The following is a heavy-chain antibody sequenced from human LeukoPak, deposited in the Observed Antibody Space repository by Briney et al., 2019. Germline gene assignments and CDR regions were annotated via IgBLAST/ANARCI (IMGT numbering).Heavy chain of an antibody. CDR1: GFTFDDYA. CDR3: AKDSFLD. V-gene: IGHV3-9*01. CDR2: ISWNSGSI. Sequence: SLRLSCAASGFTFDDYAMHWVRQAPGKGLEWVSGISWNSGSIGYADSVKGRFTISRDNAKNSLYLQMNSLRAEDTALYYCAKDSFLDSGQGTLVTVSS. J-gene: IGHJ4*02.